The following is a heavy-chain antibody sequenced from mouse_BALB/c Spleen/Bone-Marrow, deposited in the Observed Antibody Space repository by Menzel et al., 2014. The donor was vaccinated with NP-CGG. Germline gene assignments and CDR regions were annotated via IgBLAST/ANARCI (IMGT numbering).Heavy chain of an antibody. CDR2: IDPENGNT. CDR3: ARGREAMDY. V-gene: IGHV14-1*02. J-gene: IGHJ4*01. Sequence: VQLKQSGAELVRPGALVKLSCKASGFNIKDYYMHWVKQRPEQGLEWIGWIDPENGNTIYDPRFQGKASITADTSSNTACLQLSSLTSEDTAVYYCARGREAMDYWGQGTSVTVSS. CDR1: GFNIKDYY.